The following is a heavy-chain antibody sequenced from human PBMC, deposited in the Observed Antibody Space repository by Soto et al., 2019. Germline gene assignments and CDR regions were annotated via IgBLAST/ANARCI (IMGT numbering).Heavy chain of an antibody. Sequence: VQMVQSGAEVKKPGASGKVSCKSSGYTFTSYGISWVRPAPVQGLEWMGGISAYNGNTNYAQELQSRVSMTTDTSTSTADMELRSLRSDDTAVYYCARNTVTNDDAFDIWFQGTMVTVS. J-gene: IGHJ3*02. CDR2: ISAYNGNT. V-gene: IGHV1-18*01. CDR3: ARNTVTNDDAFDI. D-gene: IGHD4-17*01. CDR1: GYTFTSYG.